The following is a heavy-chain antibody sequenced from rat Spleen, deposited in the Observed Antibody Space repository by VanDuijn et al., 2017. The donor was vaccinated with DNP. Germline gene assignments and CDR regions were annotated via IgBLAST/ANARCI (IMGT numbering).Heavy chain of an antibody. CDR3: TGHHLYSAPYYAMDA. Sequence: EVQLVESGGGLVQPGRSLKVSCAVSGFTFSNYDMAWVRQAPTKGLEWVATISYDGTRTYYRDSVKGRFTISRDNAKNTLYLQMDSLRSEDTATYYCTGHHLYSAPYYAMDAWGQGTSVTVSS. CDR2: ISYDGTRT. D-gene: IGHD3-3*01. J-gene: IGHJ4*01. V-gene: IGHV5-7*01. CDR1: GFTFSNYD.